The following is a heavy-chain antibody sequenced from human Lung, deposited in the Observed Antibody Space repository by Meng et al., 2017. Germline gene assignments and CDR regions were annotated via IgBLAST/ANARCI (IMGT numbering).Heavy chain of an antibody. D-gene: IGHD3-10*01. J-gene: IGHJ5*02. Sequence: QARLQESGTGLAKPSGTLSLTCAVSGGSISSSNWWSWVRQPPGKGLEWIGEIYHSGSTNYNPSLKSRVTISVDKSKNQFSLKLSSVTAADTAVYYCARGSITMVRGVSVFDPWGQGTLVTVSS. V-gene: IGHV4-4*02. CDR1: GGSISSSNW. CDR2: IYHSGST. CDR3: ARGSITMVRGVSVFDP.